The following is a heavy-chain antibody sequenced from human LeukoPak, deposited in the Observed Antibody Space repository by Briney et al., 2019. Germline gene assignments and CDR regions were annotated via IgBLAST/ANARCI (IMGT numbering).Heavy chain of an antibody. CDR3: ARAHYDFWSGYPPTTCYGMDV. D-gene: IGHD3-3*01. Sequence: ASVKVSCKASGGTFSSYAISWVRQAPGQGLEWMGRIIPILGIANYAQKFQGRVTITADKSTSTAYMELSSLRSEDTAVYCCARAHYDFWSGYPPTTCYGMDVWGQGTTVTVSS. V-gene: IGHV1-69*04. J-gene: IGHJ6*02. CDR2: IIPILGIA. CDR1: GGTFSSYA.